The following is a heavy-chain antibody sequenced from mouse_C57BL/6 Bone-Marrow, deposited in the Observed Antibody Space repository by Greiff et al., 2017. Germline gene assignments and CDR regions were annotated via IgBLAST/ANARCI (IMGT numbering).Heavy chain of an antibody. J-gene: IGHJ2*01. V-gene: IGHV5-16*01. CDR2: INYDGSST. Sequence: DVKLVESEGGLVQPGSSMKLSCTASGFTFSDYYMAWVRQVPEKGLEWVANINYDGSSTYYLDSLKSRFIISSDNAKNILYLQMSSLKSEDTATYYCARGYVGNFDYWGQGTTLTVSS. CDR3: ARGYVGNFDY. CDR1: GFTFSDYY.